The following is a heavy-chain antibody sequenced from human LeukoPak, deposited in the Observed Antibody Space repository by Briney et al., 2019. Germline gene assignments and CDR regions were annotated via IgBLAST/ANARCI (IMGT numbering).Heavy chain of an antibody. CDR1: GFTFSSDA. CDR2: ISSSGSTM. V-gene: IGHV3-48*03. D-gene: IGHD3-10*01. CDR3: AKKEEYYFDY. J-gene: IGHJ4*02. Sequence: GGSLRLSCAASGFTFSSDAMNWVRQAPGKGLEWVSYISSSGSTMYYADSVKGRFTISRDNAKNSLYLQMNSLRAEGTAVYYCAKKEEYYFDYWGQGTLVTVSS.